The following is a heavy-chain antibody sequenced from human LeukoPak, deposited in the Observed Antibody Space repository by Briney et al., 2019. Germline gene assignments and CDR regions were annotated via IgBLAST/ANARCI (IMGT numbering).Heavy chain of an antibody. J-gene: IGHJ3*02. Sequence: PSETLSLTCAVYGGSFSGYYWSWIRQPPGKGLEWIGEINHSGSTNYNPSLKSRVTISVDTSKNQFSLKLSSVTAADTAVYYCARGFGRVTPAFDIGGKGKMVTVSA. CDR1: GGSFSGYY. V-gene: IGHV4-34*01. D-gene: IGHD3-10*01. CDR3: ARGFGRVTPAFDI. CDR2: INHSGST.